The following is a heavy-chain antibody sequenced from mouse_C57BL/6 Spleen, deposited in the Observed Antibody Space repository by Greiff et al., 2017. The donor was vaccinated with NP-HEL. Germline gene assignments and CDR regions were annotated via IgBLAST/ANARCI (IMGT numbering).Heavy chain of an antibody. D-gene: IGHD4-1*01. CDR1: GFTFSDYG. CDR2: ISNLAYSI. Sequence: EVQRVESGGGLVQPGGSLKLSCAASGFTFSDYGMAWVRQAPRKGPEWVAFISNLAYSIYYADTVTGRFTISRENAKNTLYLEMSSLRSEDTAMYYCARHGETGTYWYFDVWGTGTTVTVSS. CDR3: ARHGETGTYWYFDV. V-gene: IGHV5-15*01. J-gene: IGHJ1*03.